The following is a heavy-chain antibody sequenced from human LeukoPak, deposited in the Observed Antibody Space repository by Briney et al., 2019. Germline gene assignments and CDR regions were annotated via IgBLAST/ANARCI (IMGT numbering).Heavy chain of an antibody. CDR2: ISWNSGSI. J-gene: IGHJ4*02. V-gene: IGHV3-9*01. CDR1: GFTFDDYA. D-gene: IGHD3-22*01. CDR3: AKAKYYDSSGYYSAFDY. Sequence: GGSLRLSCAASGFTFDDYAMHWVRQAPGKGLEWVSGISWNSGSIGYADSVKGRFTISRDNAKNSLYLQMNSLRVEDTALYYCAKAKYYDSSGYYSAFDYWGQGTLVTVFS.